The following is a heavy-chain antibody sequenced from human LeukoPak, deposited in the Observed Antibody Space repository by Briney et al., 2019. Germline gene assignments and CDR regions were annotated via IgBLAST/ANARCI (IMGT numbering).Heavy chain of an antibody. CDR1: GFTFEIYA. Sequence: GSLRLSCAASGFTFEIYAMSWVRLAPGKGLQWVASMCGSAGCTFYADSVKGRFTISRDNSKNTLYLQMNGLRAEDTAIYYCVRDRPNYHESNGHYYNRDGDHWGQGTLVTVSS. D-gene: IGHD3-10*02. J-gene: IGHJ5*02. CDR2: MCGSAGCT. V-gene: IGHV3-23*01. CDR3: VRDRPNYHESNGHYYNRDGDH.